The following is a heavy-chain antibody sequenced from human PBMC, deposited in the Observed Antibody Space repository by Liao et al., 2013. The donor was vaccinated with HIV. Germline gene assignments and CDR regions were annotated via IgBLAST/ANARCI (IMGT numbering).Heavy chain of an antibody. CDR1: GGSISSSDYY. V-gene: IGHV4-39*07. J-gene: IGHJ4*02. Sequence: QVQLQESGPGLVKPSETLPLTCTVSGGSISSSDYYWGWIRQPPGKGLEWIGSIYYIGSTYYNPSLKSRVTISVDTSKNQFSLKLSSVTAADTAVYYCARVGGSGSYYKRPLDYWGQGTLVTVSS. CDR3: ARVGGSGSYYKRPLDY. D-gene: IGHD3-10*01. CDR2: IYYIGST.